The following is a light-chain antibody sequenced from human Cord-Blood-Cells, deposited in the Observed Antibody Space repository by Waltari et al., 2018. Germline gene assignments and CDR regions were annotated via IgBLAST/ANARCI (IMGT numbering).Light chain of an antibody. V-gene: IGKV1-39*01. CDR3: QQSYSTPQYT. CDR2: AAS. Sequence: DIQMTQSPPSLSASVGDRVTITCRASQSISSYLNWYQQKPGKAPKLLIYAASSLQSGVPSRFSGSGSGTDFTLTISSLQPEDFATYYCQQSYSTPQYTFGQGTKLEIK. CDR1: QSISSY. J-gene: IGKJ2*01.